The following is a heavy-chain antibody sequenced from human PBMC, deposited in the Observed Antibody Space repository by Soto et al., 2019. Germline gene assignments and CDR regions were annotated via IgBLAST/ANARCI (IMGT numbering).Heavy chain of an antibody. CDR3: ARSGPSTWGYYYYHMDV. D-gene: IGHD1-26*01. CDR2: INHSGST. J-gene: IGHJ6*03. Sequence: SETLSLTCAFYGLYFIGYYWSWIRQPPGKGLEWIGEINHSGSTNYNPSLKSRVTISVDTSKNQFSLKLSSVTAADTAAYYCARSGPSTWGYYYYHMDVWGKGTTVTVSS. V-gene: IGHV4-34*01. CDR1: GLYFIGYY.